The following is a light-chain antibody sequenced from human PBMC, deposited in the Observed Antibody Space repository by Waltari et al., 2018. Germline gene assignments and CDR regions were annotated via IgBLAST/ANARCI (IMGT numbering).Light chain of an antibody. CDR1: QSINSN. Sequence: EIVMTQSPATLSVSPGERATLPCRASQSINSNLAWYQQKPGQPPRLLLYGASTRATAIPARFSASGSGTEFTLTISSLQSEDFAVYYCQQYNKWPLTFGGGTKVEIK. CDR2: GAS. CDR3: QQYNKWPLT. V-gene: IGKV3-15*01. J-gene: IGKJ4*01.